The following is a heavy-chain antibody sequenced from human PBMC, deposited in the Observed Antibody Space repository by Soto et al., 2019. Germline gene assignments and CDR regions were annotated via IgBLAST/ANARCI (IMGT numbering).Heavy chain of an antibody. CDR1: VYTFTSYA. CDR2: INTNNGNT. Sequence: ASVKVSCKASVYTFTSYAISWVRQAPVQGLEWMGWINTNNGNTDYAQNLQGRVTMTTDTSTNTAYMELRSLKSDDTAVYFCARDRLHISWSITFD. CDR3: ARDRLHISWSITFD. D-gene: IGHD6-6*01. J-gene: IGHJ4*01. V-gene: IGHV1-18*04.